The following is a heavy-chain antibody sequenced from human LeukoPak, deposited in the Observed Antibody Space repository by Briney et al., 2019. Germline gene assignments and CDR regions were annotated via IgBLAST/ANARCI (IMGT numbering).Heavy chain of an antibody. CDR3: AKEADGVPPGKPLNWFDP. Sequence: QPGGSLRLSCGASGFTFTTHWIHWVRQAPGKGLVWVSRIKPDGSDTNYADSVKGRFTISRDKSKNTLYLQMSGLRAEDTAVYYCAKEADGVPPGKPLNWFDPRGQGTLVTVSS. V-gene: IGHV3-74*01. CDR2: IKPDGSDT. J-gene: IGHJ5*02. CDR1: GFTFTTHW. D-gene: IGHD2-2*02.